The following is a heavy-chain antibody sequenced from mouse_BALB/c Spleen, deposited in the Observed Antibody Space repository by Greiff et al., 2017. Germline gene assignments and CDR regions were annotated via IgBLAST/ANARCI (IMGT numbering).Heavy chain of an antibody. D-gene: IGHD2-14*01. V-gene: IGHV2-9*02. CDR1: GFSLTSYG. CDR2: IWAGGST. Sequence: VKLMESGPGLVAPSQSLSITCTVSGFSLTSYGVHWVRQPPGKGLEWLGVIWAGGSTNYNSALMSRLSISKDNSKSQVFLKMNSLQTDDTAMYYCARGGYRAFAYWGQGTLVTVSA. J-gene: IGHJ3*01. CDR3: ARGGYRAFAY.